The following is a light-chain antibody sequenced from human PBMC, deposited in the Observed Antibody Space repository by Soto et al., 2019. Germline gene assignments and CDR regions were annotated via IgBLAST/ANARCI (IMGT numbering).Light chain of an antibody. Sequence: EIVLTQSPATLSLSPGERATLSCRASQSVSSSYLAWYQQKPGQAPRLLIYGASSRATGIPDRFSGSGSGTDFTLTISRLEPEDFAVYYCQQYGISPHSFGQGTKLEIK. V-gene: IGKV3-20*01. CDR1: QSVSSSY. CDR3: QQYGISPHS. J-gene: IGKJ2*03. CDR2: GAS.